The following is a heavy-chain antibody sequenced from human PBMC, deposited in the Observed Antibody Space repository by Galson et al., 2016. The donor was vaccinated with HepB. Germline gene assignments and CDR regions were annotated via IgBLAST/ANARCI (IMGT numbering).Heavy chain of an antibody. Sequence: SLRLSCAASGFTFSIYAMNWVRQPPGKGLEWVSTVMGSGVTTYYADSVKGRFTVSRDNFRNTVYLQMNSLRAEDTAVYYCAKDFGRKCYGSSGSWGQGTLVTVSS. CDR1: GFTFSIYA. CDR2: VMGSGVTT. CDR3: AKDFGRKCYGSSGS. D-gene: IGHD3-22*01. J-gene: IGHJ5*02. V-gene: IGHV3-23*01.